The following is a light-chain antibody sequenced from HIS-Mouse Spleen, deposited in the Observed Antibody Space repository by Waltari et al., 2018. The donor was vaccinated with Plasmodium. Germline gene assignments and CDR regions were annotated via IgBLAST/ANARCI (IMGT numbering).Light chain of an antibody. CDR3: GTWDSSLSAGVV. Sequence: QSVLTQPPSVSAAPGTKVTISCSGSSSHIGNHSVSCYQQLPGTAPKLLIYDNNKRPSGIPDRFSGSKSGTSATLGITGLQTGDEADYYCGTWDSSLSAGVVFGGGTKLTVL. CDR1: SSHIGNHS. CDR2: DNN. V-gene: IGLV1-51*01. J-gene: IGLJ2*01.